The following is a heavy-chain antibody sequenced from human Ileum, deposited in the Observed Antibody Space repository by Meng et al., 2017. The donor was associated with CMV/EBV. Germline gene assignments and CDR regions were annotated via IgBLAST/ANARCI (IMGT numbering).Heavy chain of an antibody. V-gene: IGHV3-30*02. Sequence: QVRRVESGGGVVQPGGSLGLSCAASGFGFSGYGMHWVRQAPGKGLEWVAFIRSNGNTKYYADSVKGRLTISRDNSKNTMYLQVNSLRPEDTAIYYCAKEGGVYFDYWGQGILVTVSS. CDR2: IRSNGNTK. CDR1: GFGFSGYG. D-gene: IGHD6-25*01. CDR3: AKEGGVYFDY. J-gene: IGHJ4*02.